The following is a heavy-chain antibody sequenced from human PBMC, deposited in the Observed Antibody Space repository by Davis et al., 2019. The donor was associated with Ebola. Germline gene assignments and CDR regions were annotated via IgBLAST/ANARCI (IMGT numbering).Heavy chain of an antibody. D-gene: IGHD1-26*01. J-gene: IGHJ6*02. CDR2: IWYDGSNK. V-gene: IGHV3-33*01. CDR1: GFTFSSYG. CDR3: ARDRFSDYYGMDV. Sequence: GGSLRLSCAASGFTFSSYGMHWVRQAPGKGLEWVAVIWYDGSNKYYADSVKGRFTISRDNSKNTLYLQMNSLRAEDTAVYSCARDRFSDYYGMDVWGQGTTVTVSS.